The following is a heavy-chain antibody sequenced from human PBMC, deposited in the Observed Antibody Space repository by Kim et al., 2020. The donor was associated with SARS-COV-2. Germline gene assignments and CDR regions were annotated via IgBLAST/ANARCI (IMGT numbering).Heavy chain of an antibody. CDR2: IYYSGST. CDR3: ARDRGSYFFDY. J-gene: IGHJ4*02. CDR1: GGSISSYY. D-gene: IGHD1-26*01. Sequence: SETLSLTCTVSGGSISSYYWSWIRQPPGKGLEWIGYIYYSGSTNYNPSLKSRVTISVDTSKNQFSLKLSSVTAADTAVYYCARDRGSYFFDYWGQGTLVTVSS. V-gene: IGHV4-59*01.